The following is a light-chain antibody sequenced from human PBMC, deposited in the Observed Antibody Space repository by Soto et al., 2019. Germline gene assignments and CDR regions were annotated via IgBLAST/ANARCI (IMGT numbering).Light chain of an antibody. J-gene: IGKJ1*01. CDR2: GPS. CDR1: QPFSSSY. CDR3: QQYGNSLLT. V-gene: IGKV3-20*01. Sequence: EIVLTQSPGTLSLSPGVRTTLSCRASQPFSSSYLAWYEQKPGQPPRLLMYGPSSRASGVPDKFSGSGSGAAFTLTVSKLEPKDLAVYYCQQYGNSLLTFGQGTKVEIK.